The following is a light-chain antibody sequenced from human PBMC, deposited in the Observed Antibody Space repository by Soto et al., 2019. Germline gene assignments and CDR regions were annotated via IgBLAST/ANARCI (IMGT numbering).Light chain of an antibody. CDR2: DAS. V-gene: IGKV1-13*02. J-gene: IGKJ5*01. CDR3: HQFNSYPRT. CDR1: QGISSA. Sequence: AIQLTQSPSSLSASVGDRVTITCRASQGISSALAWYQQKPGKAPKLLIYDASILESGVPSRFSGGGSGTDFTLTISSLQPEDFATYYCHQFNSYPRTFGQGTRLEIQ.